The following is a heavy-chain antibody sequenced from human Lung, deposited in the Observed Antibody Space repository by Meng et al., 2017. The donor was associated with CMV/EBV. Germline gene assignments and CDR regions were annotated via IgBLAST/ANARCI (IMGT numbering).Heavy chain of an antibody. Sequence: QEPLQLAGQALVTPTQTRSLTCAISWDSFSSNSAAWSWIRQSPSRGLEWLGRTYYRSKWYNGYAVSVKSRMTINPDTSKNQFSLQLNSVTPEDTAMYYCARSGSSGWIDYWGQGTLVTVSS. D-gene: IGHD6-19*01. J-gene: IGHJ4*02. CDR2: TYYRSKWYN. V-gene: IGHV6-1*01. CDR3: ARSGSSGWIDY. CDR1: WDSFSSNSAA.